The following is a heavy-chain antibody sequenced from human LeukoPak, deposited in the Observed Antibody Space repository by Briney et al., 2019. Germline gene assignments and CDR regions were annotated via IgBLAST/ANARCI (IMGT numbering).Heavy chain of an antibody. CDR2: INHDGSG. Sequence: SETLSLTCAVYGGAFNNYYWTWIRQPSGKGLEWIGEINHDGSGNYNPSLKSRVIMSADMSKSQISLKLSSVTAADTAVYYCARDIAAAGTGSSNDYWGQGTLVTVSS. J-gene: IGHJ4*02. CDR3: ARDIAAAGTGSSNDY. D-gene: IGHD6-13*01. V-gene: IGHV4-34*01. CDR1: GGAFNNYY.